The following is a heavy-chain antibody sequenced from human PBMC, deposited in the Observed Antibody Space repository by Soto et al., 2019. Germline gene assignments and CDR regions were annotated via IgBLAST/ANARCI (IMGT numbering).Heavy chain of an antibody. J-gene: IGHJ5*02. CDR1: GGTFSSYA. D-gene: IGHD3-22*01. V-gene: IGHV1-69*12. CDR2: IIPIFGTA. Sequence: QVQLVQSGAEVKKPGSSVKVSCKASGGTFSSYAITWVRQAPGQGLEWMGGIIPIFGTANYAQKFQGRVTFTADASTSTAYMELSSLRSEDTAVYYCARDRGPSSGYYPYWFDPWGQGTLVTVSS. CDR3: ARDRGPSSGYYPYWFDP.